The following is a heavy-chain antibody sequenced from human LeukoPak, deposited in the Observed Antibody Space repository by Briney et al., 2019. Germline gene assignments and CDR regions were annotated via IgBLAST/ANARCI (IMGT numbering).Heavy chain of an antibody. J-gene: IGHJ4*02. CDR3: GRGRYSGSWLDY. D-gene: IGHD1-26*01. CDR2: IWNDGSKE. CDR1: EFTFSSYG. Sequence: PGGSLRLSCAVSEFTFSSYGMHWVRQAPGKGLEWVALIWNDGSKEYYADSVKGRFTISRDNSKGTLYLQTNSLSAEDTAVYYCGRGRYSGSWLDYWGQGTLVTVSS. V-gene: IGHV3-33*01.